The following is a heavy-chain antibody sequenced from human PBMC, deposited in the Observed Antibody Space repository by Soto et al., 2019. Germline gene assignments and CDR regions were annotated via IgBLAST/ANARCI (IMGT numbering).Heavy chain of an antibody. D-gene: IGHD2-21*02. V-gene: IGHV3-74*01. CDR3: VCFECGRTAVVTAMEANGY. CDR1: GFTFSNYW. Sequence: GGSLRLSCAASGFTFSNYWMHWVRQSPGKGLVWVSRINSDETITSYADSVKGRFTISRDNAKNTLYLQMSSLRFEDTALYYCVCFECGRTAVVTAMEANGYWGQGTLVTVSS. J-gene: IGHJ4*02. CDR2: INSDETIT.